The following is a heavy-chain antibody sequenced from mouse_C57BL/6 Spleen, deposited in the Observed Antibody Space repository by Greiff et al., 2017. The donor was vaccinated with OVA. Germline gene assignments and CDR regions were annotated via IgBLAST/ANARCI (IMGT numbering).Heavy chain of an antibody. CDR2: ISSGGDYI. CDR3: TRVGNYEEGYAMDY. Sequence: EVKLEESGEGLVKPGGSLKLSCAASGFTFSSYAMSWVRQTPEKRLEWVAYISSGGDYIYYADTVKGRFTISRDNARNTLYLQMSSLKSEDTAMYYCTRVGNYEEGYAMDYWGQGTSVTVSS. D-gene: IGHD2-1*01. CDR1: GFTFSSYA. J-gene: IGHJ4*01. V-gene: IGHV5-9-1*02.